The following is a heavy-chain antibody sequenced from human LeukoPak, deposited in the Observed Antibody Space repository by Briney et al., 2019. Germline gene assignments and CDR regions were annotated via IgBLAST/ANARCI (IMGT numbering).Heavy chain of an antibody. CDR3: ARGKVGATFDP. V-gene: IGHV4-59*01. CDR1: GGSISTYY. CDR2: ICYSGST. D-gene: IGHD1-26*01. Sequence: SETLSLTCSVSGGSISTYYWTWIRQPPGKGLEWIGYICYSGSTNYNPSLKSRVTISVDTSKNQFSLKLSSVTAADTAVYYCARGKVGATFDPWGQGTLVTVSS. J-gene: IGHJ5*02.